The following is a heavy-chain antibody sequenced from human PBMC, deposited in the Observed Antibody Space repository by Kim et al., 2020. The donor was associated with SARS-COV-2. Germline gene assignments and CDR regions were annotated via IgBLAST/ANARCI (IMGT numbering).Heavy chain of an antibody. Sequence: GGSLRLSCAASGFTFSSYSMNWVRQAPGKGLEWVSSISSSSSYIYYADSVKGRFTIPRANAKNSLYLQMTSLRAEDTAVYYCARDPRMVRGTDTYYYGMDVWGQGTTVTVSS. J-gene: IGHJ6*02. D-gene: IGHD3-10*01. CDR3: ARDPRMVRGTDTYYYGMDV. CDR2: ISSSSSYI. V-gene: IGHV3-21*01. CDR1: GFTFSSYS.